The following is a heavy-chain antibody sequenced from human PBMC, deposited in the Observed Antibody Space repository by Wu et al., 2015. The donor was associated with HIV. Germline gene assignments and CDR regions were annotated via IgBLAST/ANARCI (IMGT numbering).Heavy chain of an antibody. CDR1: GFSFTTYG. V-gene: IGHV1-18*04. J-gene: IGHJ4*02. Sequence: QVHLVQSGAEVKKPGASVKVSCKTSGFSFTTYGITWVRQAPGQGLEWMGWISAYNGNTKYAQKLQGRVTVTRDTSTSTAYMELRSLRSDDTAVYFCARGGWEIDYWGQGTLVTVSS. D-gene: IGHD6-19*01. CDR3: ARGGWEIDY. CDR2: ISAYNGNT.